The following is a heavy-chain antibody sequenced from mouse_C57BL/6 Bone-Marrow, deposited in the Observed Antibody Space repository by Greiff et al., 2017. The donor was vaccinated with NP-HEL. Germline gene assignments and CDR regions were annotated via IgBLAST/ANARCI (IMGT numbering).Heavy chain of an antibody. V-gene: IGHV1-52*01. CDR2: IDPSDSET. Sequence: QVQLQQPGAELVRPGSSEKLSCKASGYTFTSYWMHWVKQRPIQGLEWIGNIDPSDSETHYNQKFKDKATLTVDKSSSTAYMQLSSLTSEDSAVYYCARMERYDYESWFAYWGQGTLVTVSA. CDR3: ARMERYDYESWFAY. D-gene: IGHD2-4*01. CDR1: GYTFTSYW. J-gene: IGHJ3*01.